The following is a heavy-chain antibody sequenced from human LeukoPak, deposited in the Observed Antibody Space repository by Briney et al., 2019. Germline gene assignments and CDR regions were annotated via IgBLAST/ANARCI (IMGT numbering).Heavy chain of an antibody. D-gene: IGHD3-22*01. J-gene: IGHJ4*02. CDR3: ARDRNYYDSSGYHRVDY. CDR1: GFTVSSNY. V-gene: IGHV3-66*01. Sequence: GGSLRLSCAASGFTVSSNYMNWVRQAPGKGLEWVSVIYSGGSTYYADSVKGRFTISRDNSKNTLYLQMNSLRAEDTAVYYCARDRNYYDSSGYHRVDYWGQGTLVTVSS. CDR2: IYSGGST.